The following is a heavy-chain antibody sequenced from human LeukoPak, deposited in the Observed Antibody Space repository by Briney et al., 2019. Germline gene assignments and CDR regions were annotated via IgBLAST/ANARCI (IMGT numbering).Heavy chain of an antibody. CDR2: IWYDGSNK. J-gene: IGHJ4*02. V-gene: IGHV3-33*01. CDR3: ARVETRQREVPDY. Sequence: GGSLRLSCAASGFTFSSYGMHWVRQAPGKGLEWVAVIWYDGSNKNYADSVKGRFTISRDNSKNTLYLQMNSLRTEDTAVYYCARVETRQREVPDYWGQGTLVTVSS. CDR1: GFTFSSYG. D-gene: IGHD6-6*01.